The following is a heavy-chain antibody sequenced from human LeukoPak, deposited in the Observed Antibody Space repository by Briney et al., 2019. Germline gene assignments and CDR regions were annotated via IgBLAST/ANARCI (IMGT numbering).Heavy chain of an antibody. CDR3: ARGTVSGSYYYYYGMDV. V-gene: IGHV1-8*01. CDR2: MNPNSGNT. J-gene: IGHJ6*02. CDR1: GYTFTSYD. Sequence: ASVKVPCKASGYTFTSYDINWVRQATGQGLEWMGWMNPNSGNTGYAQKFQGRVTMTRNTSISTAYMELSSLRSEDTAVYYCARGTVSGSYYYYYGMDVWGQGTTVTVSS. D-gene: IGHD1-26*01.